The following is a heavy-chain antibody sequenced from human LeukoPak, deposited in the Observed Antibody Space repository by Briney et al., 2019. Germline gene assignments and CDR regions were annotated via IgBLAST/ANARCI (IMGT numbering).Heavy chain of an antibody. CDR3: ARDARVQKWFGELLKTTTYYFDY. J-gene: IGHJ4*02. CDR2: MYYSGST. V-gene: IGHV4-39*07. D-gene: IGHD3-10*01. CDR1: GGSISSSSYY. Sequence: PSETLSLTCNVSGGSISSSSYYWGWIRQPPGKGLEWIGSMYYSGSTYYNPSLKSRVSISVDTSKNQFSLKLSSVTAADTAVYYCARDARVQKWFGELLKTTTYYFDYWGQGTLVTVSS.